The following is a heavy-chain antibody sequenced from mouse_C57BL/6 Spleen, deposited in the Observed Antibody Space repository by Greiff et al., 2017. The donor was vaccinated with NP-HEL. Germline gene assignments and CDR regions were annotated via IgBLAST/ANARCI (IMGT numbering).Heavy chain of an antibody. CDR3: ARGITSWDAWYFDV. J-gene: IGHJ1*03. CDR2: INPNSGGT. V-gene: IGHV1-26*01. Sequence: VQLQQSGPELVKPGASVKISCKASGYTFTNYYMNWVKQSPGKSLEWIGDINPNSGGTSYNRKFKGKATLTVDKSSSTAYMELRSLTSEDSAVYDCARGITSWDAWYFDVWGTGTTVTVSA. D-gene: IGHD4-1*01. CDR1: GYTFTNYY.